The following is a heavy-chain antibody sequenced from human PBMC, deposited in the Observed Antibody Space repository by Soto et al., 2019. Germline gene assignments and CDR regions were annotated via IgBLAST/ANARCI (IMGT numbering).Heavy chain of an antibody. CDR3: ARSSGWYGGGYYYYYYGMDV. CDR1: GYSFTSYW. CDR2: IDPSDSYT. J-gene: IGHJ6*02. V-gene: IGHV5-10-1*01. Sequence: ESLKISCKGSGYSFTSYWISWVRQMPGKGLEWMGRIDPSDSYTNYSPSFQGHVTISADKSISTAYLQWSSLKASDTAMYYCARSSGWYGGGYYYYYYGMDVWGQGTTVTVSS. D-gene: IGHD6-19*01.